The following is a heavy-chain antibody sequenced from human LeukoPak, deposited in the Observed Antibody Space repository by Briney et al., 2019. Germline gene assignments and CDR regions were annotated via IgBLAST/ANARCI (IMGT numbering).Heavy chain of an antibody. CDR2: FYTSGST. V-gene: IGHV4-4*07. CDR3: ASTNQPGYCSSTSCYTSHEYFQH. Sequence: PSETLSLTCSVSGDSISGYYWSWIRQPAGKGLEWIGRFYTSGSTNYNPSLKSRVTMSLDTSKNQFSLKLSSVTAADTAVYYCASTNQPGYCSSTSCYTSHEYFQHWGQGTLVTVSS. J-gene: IGHJ1*01. D-gene: IGHD2-2*02. CDR1: GDSISGYY.